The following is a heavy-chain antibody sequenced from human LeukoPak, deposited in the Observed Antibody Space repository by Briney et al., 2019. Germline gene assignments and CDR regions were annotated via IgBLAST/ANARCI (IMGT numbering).Heavy chain of an antibody. Sequence: GGSLRLSRAASGFTFSSYWMSWVRQAPGKGLEWVANIKQDGSGKYYVDSVKGRFTISRDNAKNSLYLQMNSLRAEDTAMYYCARDATEGRYCSSTSCYYFDYWGQGTLVTVSS. CDR3: ARDATEGRYCSSTSCYYFDY. D-gene: IGHD2-2*01. CDR1: GFTFSSYW. V-gene: IGHV3-7*01. CDR2: IKQDGSGK. J-gene: IGHJ4*02.